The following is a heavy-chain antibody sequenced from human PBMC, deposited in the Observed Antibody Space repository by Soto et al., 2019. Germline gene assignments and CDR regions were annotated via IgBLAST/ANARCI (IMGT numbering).Heavy chain of an antibody. CDR1: GFTFSSYG. CDR2: ISYDGSNK. Sequence: GGSLRLSCAASGFTFSSYGMRWVRQAPGKGLEWVAVISYDGSNKYYADSVKGRFTISRDNSKNTLYLQMNSLRAEDTAVYYCAKDIHRYDYYYYGMDVWGPGTTVTVSS. V-gene: IGHV3-30*18. CDR3: AKDIHRYDYYYYGMDV. J-gene: IGHJ6*02. D-gene: IGHD1-20*01.